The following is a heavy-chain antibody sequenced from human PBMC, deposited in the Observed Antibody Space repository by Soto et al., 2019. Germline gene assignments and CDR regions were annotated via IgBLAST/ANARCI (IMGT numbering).Heavy chain of an antibody. J-gene: IGHJ4*02. CDR1: GFTFSSYA. CDR3: ARVNTTLVDHFDC. V-gene: IGHV3-30-3*01. Sequence: PGGSLRLSCAASGFTFSSYAMHWVRQAPGKGLEWVAVISYDGSNKYYADSVKGRFTISRDNSKNTLYLQMNSLRAEDTAVYYCARVNTTLVDHFDCWGQGTLVTVSS. CDR2: ISYDGSNK. D-gene: IGHD5-18*01.